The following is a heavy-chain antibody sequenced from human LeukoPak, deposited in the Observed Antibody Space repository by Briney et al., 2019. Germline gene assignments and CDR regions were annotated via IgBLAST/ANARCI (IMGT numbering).Heavy chain of an antibody. D-gene: IGHD2-2*01. CDR3: ARPRGQYCSSTNCYAYWFDP. CDR2: INTDGSST. J-gene: IGHJ5*02. CDR1: GFTFSDYW. V-gene: IGHV3-74*01. Sequence: PGGSLRLSCAASGFTFSDYWMHWVRQAPGMGLVWVSRINTDGSSTSYADSVKGRFTISRDNAKNTLYLQMNSLGVEDTAVYYCARPRGQYCSSTNCYAYWFDPWGQGTLVTVSS.